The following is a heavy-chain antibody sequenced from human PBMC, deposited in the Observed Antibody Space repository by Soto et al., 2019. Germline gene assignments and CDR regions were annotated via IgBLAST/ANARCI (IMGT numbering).Heavy chain of an antibody. D-gene: IGHD3-10*01. J-gene: IGHJ6*02. CDR3: TRVPPYYGWGSPT. V-gene: IGHV3-72*01. CDR2: IKTIGNSYAT. Sequence: EVQLVESGGDLVQPGGSLRLSCAASGFTFRDHYMDWVRQAPGKGLEWVGRIKTIGNSYATQYAASVKGRFTISRDNSTNPFYLQSQSLKTEDAAGYYGTRVPPYYGWGSPTGVQGTT. CDR1: GFTFRDHY.